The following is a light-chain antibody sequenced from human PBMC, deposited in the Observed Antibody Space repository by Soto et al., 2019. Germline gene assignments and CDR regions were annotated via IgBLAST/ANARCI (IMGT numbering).Light chain of an antibody. J-gene: IGKJ2*01. CDR2: GAS. V-gene: IGKV3-20*01. CDR1: QSVSSNY. CDR3: QQYGRSPMFT. Sequence: EIVLPQSPGTLSLSPGERATLSCRASQSVSSNYLAWYQQKPGQAPRLLIYGASRGAAGIPDRFSGSGSGTDFTLTIRRLEPEDFAVYFCQQYGRSPMFTFGQGPKLEIK.